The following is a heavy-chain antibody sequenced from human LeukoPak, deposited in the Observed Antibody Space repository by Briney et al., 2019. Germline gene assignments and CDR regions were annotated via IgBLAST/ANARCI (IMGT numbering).Heavy chain of an antibody. CDR1: GFTFDDYS. Sequence: SGGSLRLSCAASGFTFDDYSMHWVRQAPGKGLEWVSLISWDGGSTYYVDSVKGRFTVSRDNSENSLYLQMNSLRTEDTALYYCAKTRVRGVIDSLNPVYGMDVWGQGTTVTVSS. J-gene: IGHJ6*02. V-gene: IGHV3-43*01. CDR3: AKTRVRGVIDSLNPVYGMDV. CDR2: ISWDGGST. D-gene: IGHD3-10*01.